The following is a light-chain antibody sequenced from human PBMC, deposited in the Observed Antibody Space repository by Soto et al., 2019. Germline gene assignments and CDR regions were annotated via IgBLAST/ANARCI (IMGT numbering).Light chain of an antibody. V-gene: IGKV1D-16*01. CDR1: QDIKDW. CDR3: TQYPIYPLT. Sequence: DVQMTQSPSSLSASVGDRVTITCRASQDIKDWLAWYQQKPAKAPKSLISAASNLQPGVPSRFNGSGSGTEFTLTITSLQPEDSATYYCTQYPIYPLTFGGGTKVEIK. J-gene: IGKJ4*01. CDR2: AAS.